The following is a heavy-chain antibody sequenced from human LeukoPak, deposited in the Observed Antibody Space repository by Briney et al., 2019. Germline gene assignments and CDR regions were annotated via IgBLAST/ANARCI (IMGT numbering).Heavy chain of an antibody. CDR3: ATRGITMVRGVIIVWFDP. CDR1: GYTLTELS. V-gene: IGHV1-24*01. J-gene: IGHJ5*02. CDR2: FDPEDGET. D-gene: IGHD3-10*01. Sequence: ASVKVSCKVSGYTLTELSMHWVRQAPGQGLEWMGGFDPEDGETIYAQKFQGRVTMTEDTSTDTAYMELSSLRSEDTAVYYCATRGITMVRGVIIVWFDPWGQGTLVTVSS.